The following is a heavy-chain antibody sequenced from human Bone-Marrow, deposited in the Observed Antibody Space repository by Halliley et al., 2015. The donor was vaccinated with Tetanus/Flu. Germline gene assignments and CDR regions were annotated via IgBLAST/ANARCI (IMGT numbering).Heavy chain of an antibody. V-gene: IGHV3-21*01. CDR2: YV. D-gene: IGHD3-22*01. CDR3: ARDSIAPAAHFDY. J-gene: IGHJ4*02. Sequence: YVHYADSVKGRFTIPRGDAENSLYLQMNSLRVEDTAVFSCARDSIAPAAHFDYWGQGTQVTVSS.